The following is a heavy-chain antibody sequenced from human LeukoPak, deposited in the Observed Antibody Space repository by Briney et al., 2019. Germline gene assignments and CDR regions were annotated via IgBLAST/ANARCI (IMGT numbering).Heavy chain of an antibody. CDR3: ARSPLLWFGELLYGGAFDI. CDR1: GGSISSSNW. V-gene: IGHV4-4*02. J-gene: IGHJ3*02. CDR2: IYHSGST. Sequence: SGTLSLTCAVSGGSISSSNWRSWVRQPPGKGLEWIGEIYHSGSTNYNPSLKSRVTISVDKSKNQFSLKLSSVTAADTAVYYCARSPLLWFGELLYGGAFDIWGQGTMVTVSS. D-gene: IGHD3-10*01.